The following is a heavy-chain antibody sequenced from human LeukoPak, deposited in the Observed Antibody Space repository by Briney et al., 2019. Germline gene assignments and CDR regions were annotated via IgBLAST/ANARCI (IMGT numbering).Heavy chain of an antibody. CDR2: ISGSGGST. D-gene: IGHD2-15*01. V-gene: IGHV3-23*01. CDR3: AKDLYYYEH. Sequence: KSGGSLRLSCAASGFTFSSYAMSWVRQAPGKVLEWVSAISGSGGSTYYADSVKGRFTISRDNSKNTLYLQMNSLRAEDTAVYYCAKDLYYYEHWGQGTLVTVSS. J-gene: IGHJ4*02. CDR1: GFTFSSYA.